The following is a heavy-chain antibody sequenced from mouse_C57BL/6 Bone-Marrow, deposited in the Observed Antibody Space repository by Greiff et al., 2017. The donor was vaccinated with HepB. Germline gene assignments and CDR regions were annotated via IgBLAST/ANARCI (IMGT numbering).Heavy chain of an antibody. V-gene: IGHV1-50*01. CDR1: GYTFTSYW. J-gene: IGHJ4*01. CDR3: ASLYDGYLYYAMDY. D-gene: IGHD2-3*01. Sequence: VQLQQPGAELVKPGASVKLSCKASGYTFTSYWMQWVKQRPGQGLEWIGEIDPSDSYTNYNQKFKGKATLTVDTSSSTAYMQLSSLTSEDSAVYYCASLYDGYLYYAMDYWGQGTSVTGSS. CDR2: IDPSDSYT.